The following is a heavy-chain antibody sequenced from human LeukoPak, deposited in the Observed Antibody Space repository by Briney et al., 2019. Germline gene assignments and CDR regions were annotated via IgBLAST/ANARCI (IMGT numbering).Heavy chain of an antibody. CDR2: IWYDGRKE. V-gene: IGHV3-33*01. CDR3: ARGLRELAYYYYYYYMDV. Sequence: GGSLRLSCAASGFTFTSYGMHWVRQAPGKGLEWVALIWYDGRKEYYADSVKGRFTISRDDSRNTLYLQMNGLRAEDTAVYYCARGLRELAYYYYYYYMDVWGKGTTVTVSS. D-gene: IGHD3-10*01. CDR1: GFTFTSYG. J-gene: IGHJ6*03.